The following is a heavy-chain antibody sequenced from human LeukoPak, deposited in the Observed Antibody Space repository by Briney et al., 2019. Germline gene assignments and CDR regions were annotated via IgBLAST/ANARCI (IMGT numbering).Heavy chain of an antibody. CDR2: IYTSGST. V-gene: IGHV4-4*07. Sequence: SETLSLTCTVSGGSISSYYWSWIRQPAGKGLEWIGRIYTSGSTNYNPSLKSRVTMSVDTSKNQFSLKLSSVTAADTAVYYCARETRIWFGDYYYMDVWGKGTTVTISS. CDR1: GGSISSYY. J-gene: IGHJ6*03. D-gene: IGHD3-10*01. CDR3: ARETRIWFGDYYYMDV.